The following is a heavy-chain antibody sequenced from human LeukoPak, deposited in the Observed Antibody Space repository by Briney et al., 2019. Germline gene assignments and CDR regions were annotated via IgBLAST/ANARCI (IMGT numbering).Heavy chain of an antibody. J-gene: IGHJ4*02. CDR3: ARGKGGTMITFGGVNVFDY. Sequence: GSLRLSCAASGFTFSIHAMSWVRQAPGKGLEWVSAISGSGGTTYYSDSVKGRFTISRDNSKNTLYLQMNSLRAEDTAVYYCARGKGGTMITFGGVNVFDYWGQGTLVTVSS. CDR2: ISGSGGTT. V-gene: IGHV3-23*01. CDR1: GFTFSIHA. D-gene: IGHD3-16*01.